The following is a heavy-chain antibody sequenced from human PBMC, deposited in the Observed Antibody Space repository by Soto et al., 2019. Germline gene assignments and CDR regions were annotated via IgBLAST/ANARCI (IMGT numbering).Heavy chain of an antibody. J-gene: IGHJ6*02. CDR1: GFTLSRKG. V-gene: IGHV3-30*18. CDR3: AKDALTVAGPQRGSLDV. CDR2: ISYDGSNK. Sequence: QVQLVESGGGVVQPGRSLRLSCAASGFTLSRKGMHWVRQAPGKGLEWVAVISYDGSNKYYGDSVKGRFTISRDNSKNTVYLQMNSLRAEETAVYYCAKDALTVAGPQRGSLDVWGQGTTVTVSS. D-gene: IGHD6-19*01.